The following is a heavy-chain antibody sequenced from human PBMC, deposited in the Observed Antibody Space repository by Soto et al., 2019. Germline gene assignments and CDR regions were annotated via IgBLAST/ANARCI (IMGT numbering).Heavy chain of an antibody. J-gene: IGHJ4*02. D-gene: IGHD1-1*01. Sequence: QVQLQKWGAGLLKPSETLSLTCAVYSGSFSAYYWSWIRQPPGKGLEWIGQINHSGGTNYNPSLKTRVTISVDSSKNQFSLKLSSVTAADTAVYYCARGIWNLDYWGQGTLVTVSS. CDR2: INHSGGT. CDR3: ARGIWNLDY. CDR1: SGSFSAYY. V-gene: IGHV4-34*01.